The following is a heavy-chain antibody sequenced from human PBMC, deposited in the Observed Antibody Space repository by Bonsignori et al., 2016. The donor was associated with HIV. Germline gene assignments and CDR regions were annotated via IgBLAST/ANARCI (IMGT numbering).Heavy chain of an antibody. Sequence: PGKGLEWIGYIYYSGSTYYNPSLKSRVTISVDTSKNQFSLKLSSVTAADTAVYYCARDLVGGRVDYWGQGTLVTVSS. V-gene: IGHV4-30-4*01. J-gene: IGHJ4*02. D-gene: IGHD2-15*01. CDR3: ARDLVGGRVDY. CDR2: IYYSGST.